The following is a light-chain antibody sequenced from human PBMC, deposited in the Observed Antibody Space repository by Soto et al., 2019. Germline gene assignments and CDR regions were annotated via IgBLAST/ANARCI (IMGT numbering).Light chain of an antibody. J-gene: IGLJ1*01. CDR3: SSYRSSTTFV. V-gene: IGLV2-14*01. CDR1: SSDVGAYNY. Sequence: QSALTQPASVSGSPGQSITISCTGTSSDVGAYNYVSWYQQYPGKAPKVIIFEVRKRPSGVSNRFSGSKSGDTASLTISGLQAEDEADYYGSSYRSSTTFVFGTGTKVTVL. CDR2: EVR.